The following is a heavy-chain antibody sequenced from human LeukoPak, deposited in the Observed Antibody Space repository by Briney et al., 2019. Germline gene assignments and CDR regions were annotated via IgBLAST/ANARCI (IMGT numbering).Heavy chain of an antibody. CDR2: GTA. CDR3: AREAVIAVAGTNYYYGMDV. J-gene: IGHJ6*02. V-gene: IGHV1-69*01. Sequence: GTANYAQKFQGSVTITADESTSTAYMELSSLRSEDTAVYYCAREAVIAVAGTNYYYGMDVWGQGTTVTVSS. D-gene: IGHD6-19*01.